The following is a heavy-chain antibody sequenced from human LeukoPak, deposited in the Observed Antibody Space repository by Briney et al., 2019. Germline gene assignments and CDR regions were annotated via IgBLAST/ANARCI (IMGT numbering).Heavy chain of an antibody. D-gene: IGHD6-19*01. CDR3: ARDPPRIAVAGTATFDY. J-gene: IGHJ4*02. Sequence: ASVKVSCKASGYTFASYDINWVRQATGQGLEWMGWINPNSGGTNYAQKFQGRVTMTRDTSISTAYMELSRLRSDDTAVYYCARDPPRIAVAGTATFDYWGRGTLVTVSS. V-gene: IGHV1-2*02. CDR1: GYTFASYD. CDR2: INPNSGGT.